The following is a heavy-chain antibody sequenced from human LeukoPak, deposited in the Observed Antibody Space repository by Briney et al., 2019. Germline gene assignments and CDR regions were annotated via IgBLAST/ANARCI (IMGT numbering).Heavy chain of an antibody. J-gene: IGHJ4*02. D-gene: IGHD2-8*01. Sequence: GGSLRLSCAASGFTVSSNYMSWVRQAPGKGLEWVSLIYSGGNTYYADSVKGRFTISTDNSKNTLYLQMNSLRAEDTAVYYCASQRYCTNGICYRKYYFDYWGQGTLVTVSS. CDR1: GFTVSSNY. V-gene: IGHV3-66*04. CDR2: IYSGGNT. CDR3: ASQRYCTNGICYRKYYFDY.